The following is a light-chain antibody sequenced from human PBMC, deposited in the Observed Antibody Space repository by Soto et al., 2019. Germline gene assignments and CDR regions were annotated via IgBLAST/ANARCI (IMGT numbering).Light chain of an antibody. J-gene: IGKJ1*01. CDR2: DVS. V-gene: IGKV3-11*01. CDR3: QHYNSYSEA. Sequence: EIVLTQSPATLSLSPGERAILSCRASQSVSNFLAWYQQKPGQAPRLLIFDVSTRATGVPPRFSGSGSGTDFTLTIIGLEPEDFATYYCQHYNSYSEAFGQGTKVELK. CDR1: QSVSNF.